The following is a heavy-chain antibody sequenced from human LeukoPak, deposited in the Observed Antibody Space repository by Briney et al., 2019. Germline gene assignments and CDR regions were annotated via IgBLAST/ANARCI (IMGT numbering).Heavy chain of an antibody. CDR1: GYTFTTYA. Sequence: SVKVSCKTSGYTFTTYAMHWVRQARGQRLEWIGWIVVGSGNTNYAQKFQERVTITSDMSTSTAYMEVRSLRSDDTAVYYCVRESPDIVVEPAAGYDTFDIWGQGTMVTVSS. V-gene: IGHV1-58*02. D-gene: IGHD2-2*01. CDR2: IVVGSGNT. CDR3: VRESPDIVVEPAAGYDTFDI. J-gene: IGHJ3*02.